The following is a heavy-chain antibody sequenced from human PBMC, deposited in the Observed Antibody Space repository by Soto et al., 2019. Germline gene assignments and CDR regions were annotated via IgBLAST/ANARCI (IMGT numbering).Heavy chain of an antibody. CDR3: ARHLGRGWFDP. Sequence: SETLSLTXTVSGVSISSSSYYWGWVRQPPGGGLEWVGSMSNSGSTYYNPSLKRRVTISVDRSKDQFSLNLRSVIAADTAVYYCARHLGRGWFDPWGQGTLVTVSS. CDR2: MSNSGST. V-gene: IGHV4-39*01. CDR1: GVSISSSSYY. J-gene: IGHJ5*02. D-gene: IGHD7-27*01.